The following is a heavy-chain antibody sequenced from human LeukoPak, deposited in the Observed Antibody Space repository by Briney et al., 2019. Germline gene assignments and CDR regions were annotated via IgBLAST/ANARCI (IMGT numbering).Heavy chain of an antibody. V-gene: IGHV3-7*01. Sequence: GGSLRLSCAASGFTFSGYWMSWVRQAPGKGLEWVANIKQDGSEKYCVDSVKGRFTISRDNAKNSLYLQMNGLRAEDTAVYYCARDGARYRSGWYRPYYFDYWGLGTLVTVSS. CDR1: GFTFSGYW. J-gene: IGHJ4*02. D-gene: IGHD6-19*01. CDR3: ARDGARYRSGWYRPYYFDY. CDR2: IKQDGSEK.